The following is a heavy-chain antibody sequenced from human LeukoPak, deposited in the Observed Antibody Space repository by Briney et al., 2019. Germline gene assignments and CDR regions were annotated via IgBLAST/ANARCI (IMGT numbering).Heavy chain of an antibody. CDR3: TTRRYYYDSSGSTYYMDV. CDR1: GFTFSNAW. Sequence: PGGSLRLSCAASGFTFSNAWMSWVRQAPGKGLEWVGRIKSKTDGGTTDYAARVKGRFTISRDDSKNTLYLQMNSLKTEDTAVYYCTTRRYYYDSSGSTYYMDVWGKGTTVTVSS. CDR2: IKSKTDGGTT. J-gene: IGHJ6*03. D-gene: IGHD3-22*01. V-gene: IGHV3-15*01.